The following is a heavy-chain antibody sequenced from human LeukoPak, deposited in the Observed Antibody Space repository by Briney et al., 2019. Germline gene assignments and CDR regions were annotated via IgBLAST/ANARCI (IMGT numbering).Heavy chain of an antibody. V-gene: IGHV4-61*02. D-gene: IGHD3-22*01. J-gene: IGHJ3*02. CDR1: GGSISSGSYY. CDR3: ARETLVMVINGFDI. Sequence: SETLSLTCTVSGGSISSGSYYWSWIRQPAGKGLEWIGRIYTSGSTNYNPSLKSRVTISVDTSKNQFSLKLSSVTAADTAVYYCARETLVMVINGFDIWGQGTMVTVSS. CDR2: IYTSGST.